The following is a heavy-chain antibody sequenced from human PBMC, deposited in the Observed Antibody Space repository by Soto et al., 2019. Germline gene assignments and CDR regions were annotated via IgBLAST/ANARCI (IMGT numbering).Heavy chain of an antibody. V-gene: IGHV3-48*02. CDR2: ISSSSSTI. CDR1: GFTFSSYS. CDR3: ARDNLVVTATQPFDY. Sequence: ESGGGLVQPGGSLRLSCAASGFTFSSYSMNWVRQAPGKGLEWVSYISSSSSTIYYADSVKGRFTISRDNAKNSLYLQMNSLRDEDTAVYYCARDNLVVTATQPFDYWGQGTLVTVSS. D-gene: IGHD2-21*02. J-gene: IGHJ4*02.